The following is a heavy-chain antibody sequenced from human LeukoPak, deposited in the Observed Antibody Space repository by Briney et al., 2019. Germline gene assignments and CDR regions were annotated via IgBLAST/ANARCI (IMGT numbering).Heavy chain of an antibody. Sequence: ASVKVSCKASGYTFTSYYIHWVRQAPGQGREWMAIINPSGGDTSYAQKFQGRVTMTRDTSTSTVYMELNSLTSEDTALYYCARGETAEYFQHWGQGTLVTVSS. CDR1: GYTFTSYY. CDR2: INPSGGDT. CDR3: ARGETAEYFQH. V-gene: IGHV1-46*01. J-gene: IGHJ1*01. D-gene: IGHD1-26*01.